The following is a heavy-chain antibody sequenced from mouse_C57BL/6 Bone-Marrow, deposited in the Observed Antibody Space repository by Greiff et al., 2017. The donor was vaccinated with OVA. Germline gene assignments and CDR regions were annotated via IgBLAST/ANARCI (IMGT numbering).Heavy chain of an antibody. CDR3: AREGTTVVDYFDY. D-gene: IGHD1-1*01. V-gene: IGHV1-9*01. J-gene: IGHJ2*01. CDR1: GYTFTGYW. CDR2: ILPGSGST. Sequence: QVQLQQSGAELMKPGASVKLSCKATGYTFTGYWIEWVKPRPGHGLEWIGEILPGSGSTNYNEKFKGKATFTADTSSTTAYMQLSSLTTEDAAIYYCAREGTTVVDYFDYWGQGTTLTVSS.